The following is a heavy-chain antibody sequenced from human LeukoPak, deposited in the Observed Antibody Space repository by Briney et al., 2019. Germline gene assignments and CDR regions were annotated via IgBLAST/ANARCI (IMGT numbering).Heavy chain of an antibody. V-gene: IGHV4-31*03. CDR1: VGSISSGGYY. D-gene: IGHD2-15*01. CDR3: ARDIERYCSGGSCYANYYYGMDV. Sequence: PSETLSLTCTVSVGSISSGGYYWSWIRQHPGKGLGWIGYIYYSGSTYYNPSLKSRVTISVDTSKNQFSLKLSSVPAADTAVDYCARDIERYCSGGSCYANYYYGMDVWGQGTTVTVSS. CDR2: IYYSGST. J-gene: IGHJ6*02.